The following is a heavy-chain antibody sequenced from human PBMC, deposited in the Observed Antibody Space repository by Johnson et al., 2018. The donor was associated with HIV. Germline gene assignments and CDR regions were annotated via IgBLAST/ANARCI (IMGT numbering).Heavy chain of an antibody. V-gene: IGHV3-7*01. D-gene: IGHD3-10*01. CDR2: IKQDGSEK. CDR1: GLTFRNAW. J-gene: IGHJ3*02. CDR3: ARDTITMVQGVVDAFDI. Sequence: VQLVESGGGLVKPGGSLRLSRAASGLTFRNAWMSWVRQAPGKGLEWVANIKQDGSEKYYVDSVKGRFTISRDNAKNSLYLQMNSLRAEDTAVYYCARDTITMVQGVVDAFDIWGQGTMVTVSS.